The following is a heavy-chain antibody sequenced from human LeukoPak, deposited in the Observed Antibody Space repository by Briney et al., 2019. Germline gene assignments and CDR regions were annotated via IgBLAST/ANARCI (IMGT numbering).Heavy chain of an antibody. J-gene: IGHJ5*02. V-gene: IGHV4-34*01. CDR3: ASGGIVVVPAATRWFDP. D-gene: IGHD2-2*01. Sequence: PSETLSLTCTVSGGSISGYYWSWIRQPPGKGLEWIGEINHSGSTNYNPSLKSRVTISVDTSKNQFSLKLSSVTAADTAVYYCASGGIVVVPAATRWFDPWGQGTLVTVSS. CDR1: GGSISGYY. CDR2: INHSGST.